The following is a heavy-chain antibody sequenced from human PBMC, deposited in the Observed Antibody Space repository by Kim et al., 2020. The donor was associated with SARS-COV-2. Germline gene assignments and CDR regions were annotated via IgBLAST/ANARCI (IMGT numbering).Heavy chain of an antibody. V-gene: IGHV3-64*01. CDR3: ARVLQERYYYDSSGYQGWLDI. Sequence: GGSLRLSCAASGFTFSSYAMHWVRQAPGKGLEYVSAISSNGGSTYYANSVKGRFTISRDNSKNTLYLQMGSLRAEDMAVYYCARVLQERYYYDSSGYQGWLDIWGQGTMVTVSS. D-gene: IGHD3-22*01. CDR2: ISSNGGST. CDR1: GFTFSSYA. J-gene: IGHJ3*02.